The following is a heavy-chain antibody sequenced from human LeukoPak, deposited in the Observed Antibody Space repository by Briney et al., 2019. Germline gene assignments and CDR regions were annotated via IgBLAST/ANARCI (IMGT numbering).Heavy chain of an antibody. CDR3: AREGDYYCSGGSCYDY. CDR2: IKQDGSEK. V-gene: IGHV3-7*01. Sequence: GGSLRLSCAASGFIFSSYWISWVRQAPGKGLEWVANIKQDGSEKYYVDSVKGRFTISRDNAKNSLYLQMNSLRAEDTAVYYCAREGDYYCSGGSCYDYWGQGTLVTVSS. D-gene: IGHD2-15*01. CDR1: GFIFSSYW. J-gene: IGHJ4*02.